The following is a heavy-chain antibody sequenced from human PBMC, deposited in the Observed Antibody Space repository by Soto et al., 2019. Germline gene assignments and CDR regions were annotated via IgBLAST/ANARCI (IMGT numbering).Heavy chain of an antibody. V-gene: IGHV5-51*01. D-gene: IGHD3-22*01. CDR2: IYPGDSDT. CDR1: GYRFTSYR. CDR3: ERNYYDITGNRPFGY. J-gene: IGHJ4*02. Sequence: GESLMPYWQYPGYRFTSYRIAWAPQVPGEGLEWMGMIYPGDSDTRYSPSFQGQVTISAHKSISTAYLQWSSLKASDTAMYYCERNYYDITGNRPFGYWGQGTMVPVSS.